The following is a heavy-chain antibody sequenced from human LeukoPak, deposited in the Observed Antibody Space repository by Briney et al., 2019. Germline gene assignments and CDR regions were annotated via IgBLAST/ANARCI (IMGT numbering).Heavy chain of an antibody. J-gene: IGHJ4*02. Sequence: GGSLRLSCAASGFTFSDHHMDWVSQAPGEGLEWVARIRNKANRYTTEYAASVKGRFTISRDDSENSLYLQMDSLKTEDTAVYYCARSPLGIAPFDYWGQGTLVTVSS. CDR1: GFTFSDHH. V-gene: IGHV3-72*01. CDR3: ARSPLGIAPFDY. D-gene: IGHD7-27*01. CDR2: IRNKANRYTT.